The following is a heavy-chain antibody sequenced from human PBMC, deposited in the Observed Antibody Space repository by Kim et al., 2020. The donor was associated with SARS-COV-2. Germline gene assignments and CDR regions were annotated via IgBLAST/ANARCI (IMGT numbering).Heavy chain of an antibody. D-gene: IGHD1-1*01. V-gene: IGHV4-34*01. CDR1: GGSFSGYY. Sequence: SETLSLTCAVYGGSFSGYYWSWIRQPPGKGLEWIGEINHSGSTNYNPSLKSRVTISVDTSKNQFSLKLSSVTAADTAVYYCARGDAPGRLFDYWGQGTLV. J-gene: IGHJ4*02. CDR3: ARGDAPGRLFDY. CDR2: INHSGST.